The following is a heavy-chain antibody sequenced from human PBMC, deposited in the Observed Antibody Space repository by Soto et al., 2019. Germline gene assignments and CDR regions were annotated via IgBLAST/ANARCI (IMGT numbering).Heavy chain of an antibody. V-gene: IGHV4-4*02. J-gene: IGHJ4*02. D-gene: IGHD3-10*01. CDR3: TRRGRYGSGSYEWLD. CDR2: IYHSGST. CDR1: GGSISSSNW. Sequence: PSETLSLTCAVSGGSISSSNWWSWVRQPPGKGLEWIGEIYHSGSTNYNPSLKSRVTISVDKSKNQFSLKLSSATAADTALYYCTRRGRYGSGSYEWLDWGQGTLVT.